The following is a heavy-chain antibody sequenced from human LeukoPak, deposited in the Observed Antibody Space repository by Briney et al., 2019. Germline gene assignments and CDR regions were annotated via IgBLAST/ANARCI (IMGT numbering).Heavy chain of an antibody. V-gene: IGHV7-4-1*02. D-gene: IGHD2-2*01. CDR1: VYTFTGYA. Sequence: GASVKVSCKASVYTFTGYAMKWVRQAPGQGREWMGWINTTTGNPTYAQGFTGRFVFSLDTSVSTAYLQISSLKAEDTAVYYCAREARDCSSTSCYYFDYWGQGTLVTVSS. CDR3: AREARDCSSTSCYYFDY. CDR2: INTTTGNP. J-gene: IGHJ4*02.